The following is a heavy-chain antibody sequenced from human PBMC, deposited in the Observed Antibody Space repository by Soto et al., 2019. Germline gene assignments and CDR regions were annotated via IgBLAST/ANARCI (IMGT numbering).Heavy chain of an antibody. Sequence: SETLSLTCTVSGGSISSRSYYWNWIRQSPGKDLEWIGNIYYTGSTYYNPSLKSQVSISTDTSKNQFSLRLSSVTAADTAVYYCARGDSYYYGSGSIPGPPSLEFDPWGHGTLVTVS. CDR2: IYYTGST. CDR3: ARGDSYYYGSGSIPGPPSLEFDP. D-gene: IGHD3-10*01. J-gene: IGHJ5*02. V-gene: IGHV4-30-4*01. CDR1: GGSISSRSYY.